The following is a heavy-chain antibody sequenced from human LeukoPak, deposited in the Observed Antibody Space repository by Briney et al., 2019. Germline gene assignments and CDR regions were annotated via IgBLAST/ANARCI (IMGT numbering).Heavy chain of an antibody. J-gene: IGHJ4*02. V-gene: IGHV2-5*02. Sequence: SGPTLVKPTQTLTLTCTFSGFSLSTSGVGVGWIRQPPGKALEWLALIYWDDDKRYSPSLKSRLTITKGTSKNQVVLTMTNMDPVDTATYYCAHYSGYDLYSSGWYVYWGQGTLVTVSS. CDR3: AHYSGYDLYSSGWYVY. CDR2: IYWDDDK. CDR1: GFSLSTSGVG. D-gene: IGHD6-19*01.